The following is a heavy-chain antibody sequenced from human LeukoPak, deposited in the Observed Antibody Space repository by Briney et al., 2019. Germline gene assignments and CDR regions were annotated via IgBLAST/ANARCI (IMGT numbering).Heavy chain of an antibody. CDR2: IDDAGSGT. V-gene: IGHV3-74*01. CDR1: GFTVTSNW. J-gene: IGHJ4*02. CDR3: ATVFDL. Sequence: PGGSLRLSCAASGFTVTSNWIRWVRQAPGKGLVWVSRIDDAGSGTSYADSVKGRFTISRDTAKNTVYLQMNSLRVDDTAVYYCATVFDLWGQGTLVTVSS.